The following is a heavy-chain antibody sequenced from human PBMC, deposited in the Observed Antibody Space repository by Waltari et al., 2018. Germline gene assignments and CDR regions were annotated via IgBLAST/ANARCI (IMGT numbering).Heavy chain of an antibody. J-gene: IGHJ5*02. D-gene: IGHD4-4*01. CDR1: GGSISRYY. CDR2: IYYSGST. V-gene: IGHV4-59*01. CDR3: ARESRNNYVNWFDP. Sequence: QVQLQASGPGLVKPSETLSLTCTVPGGSISRYYWSWTRRPPGKGLEWIGYIYYSGSTNYNPSLKSRVTISVDTSKNQFSLKLSSVTAADTAVYYCARESRNNYVNWFDPWGQGTLVTVSS.